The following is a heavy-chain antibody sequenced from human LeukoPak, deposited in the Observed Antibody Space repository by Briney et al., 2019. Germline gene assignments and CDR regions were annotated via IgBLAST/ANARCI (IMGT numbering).Heavy chain of an antibody. J-gene: IGHJ6*03. Sequence: SVKVSCKASGGTFCSYAISWVRQAPGQGLEWMGGIIPIFGTANYAQKFQGRVTITTDESTSTAYMELSSLRSEDTAVYYCARGPGYCSSTSCYEYYYYYMDVWGKGTTVTVSS. CDR1: GGTFCSYA. V-gene: IGHV1-69*05. D-gene: IGHD2-2*03. CDR2: IIPIFGTA. CDR3: ARGPGYCSSTSCYEYYYYYMDV.